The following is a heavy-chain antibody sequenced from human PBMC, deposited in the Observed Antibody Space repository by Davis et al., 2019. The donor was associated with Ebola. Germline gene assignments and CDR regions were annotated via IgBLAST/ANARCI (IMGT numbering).Heavy chain of an antibody. D-gene: IGHD5-24*01. CDR1: GFTFSSYG. J-gene: IGHJ6*02. CDR2: IWYDGSNK. V-gene: IGHV3-30*02. CDR3: AKDGPEMATIQLIYYYYYGMDV. Sequence: GGSLRLSCAASGFTFSSYGMHWVRQAPGKGLEWVAVIWYDGSNKYYADSVKGRFTISRDNSKNTLYLQMNSLRAEDTAVYYCAKDGPEMATIQLIYYYYYGMDVWGQGTTVTVSS.